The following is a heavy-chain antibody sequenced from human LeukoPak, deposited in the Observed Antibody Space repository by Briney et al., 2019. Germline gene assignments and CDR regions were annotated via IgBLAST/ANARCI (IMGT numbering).Heavy chain of an antibody. CDR3: ARGQQHSSSWSWFDP. J-gene: IGHJ5*02. CDR2: IYTSGST. Sequence: NASETLSLTCIVSGGSISSSYYWSWIRQPAGKGLEWIGRIYTSGSTNYNPSLKSRVTMSVDTSKNQFSLKLSSVTAADTAVYYCARGQQHSSSWSWFDPWGQGTLVTVSS. CDR1: GGSISSSYY. D-gene: IGHD6-13*01. V-gene: IGHV4-4*07.